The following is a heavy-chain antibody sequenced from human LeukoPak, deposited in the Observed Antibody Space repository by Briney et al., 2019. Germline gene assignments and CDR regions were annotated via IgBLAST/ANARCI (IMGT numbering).Heavy chain of an antibody. V-gene: IGHV1-2*02. CDR1: GYTFTGYY. CDR3: ARGAGYNSNWFDP. D-gene: IGHD5-24*01. Sequence: WASVKVSCKASGYTFTGYYMHWVRQAPGQGLEWMGWINPNSGGTNYAQKFQGRVTMTRDTSISTAYMELSRLRSDDTAVYYCARGAGYNSNWFDPWGQGTLVTVSS. J-gene: IGHJ5*02. CDR2: INPNSGGT.